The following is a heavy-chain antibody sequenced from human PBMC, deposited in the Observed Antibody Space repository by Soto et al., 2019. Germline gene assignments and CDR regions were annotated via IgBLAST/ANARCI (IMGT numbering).Heavy chain of an antibody. V-gene: IGHV4-30-2*01. Sequence: QLQLQESGSGRVKPSQTLSLTCAVSGGSISSGGYSWSWIRQPPGKGLEWIGYIYHSGSTYYNPSLTSRVTILVDRSKNQFSLKLSSVTAADTAVYYCARGEVVALGYWGQGTLVTVSS. CDR3: ARGEVVALGY. D-gene: IGHD2-15*01. CDR1: GGSISSGGYS. CDR2: IYHSGST. J-gene: IGHJ4*02.